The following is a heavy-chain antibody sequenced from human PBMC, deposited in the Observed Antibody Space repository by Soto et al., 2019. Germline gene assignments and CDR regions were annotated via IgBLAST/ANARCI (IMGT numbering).Heavy chain of an antibody. J-gene: IGHJ4*02. D-gene: IGHD2-21*02. Sequence: EVQLLESGGGLVQPGGSLRISCAVSGFTFSSYAMSWVRQAPGKGLEWVSAISGSGGSTYYADSVKGRFTISRDNSKNTLYLQMNSLRAEDTAVYYCAKLILVVVTATHDYWGQGTLVTVSS. V-gene: IGHV3-23*01. CDR1: GFTFSSYA. CDR3: AKLILVVVTATHDY. CDR2: ISGSGGST.